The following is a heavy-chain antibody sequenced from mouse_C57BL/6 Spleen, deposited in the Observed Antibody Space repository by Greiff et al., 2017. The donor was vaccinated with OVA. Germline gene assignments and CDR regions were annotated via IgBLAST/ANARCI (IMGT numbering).Heavy chain of an antibody. V-gene: IGHV1-54*01. CDR2: INPGSGGT. Sequence: QVQLQQSGAELVRPGTSVKVSCKASGYAFTNYLIEWVKQRPGQGLEWIGVINPGSGGTNYNEKFKGKATLTADKSSSTAYMQLSSLTSEDSAVYFCARGDIYYYACYAMDYWGQGTSVTVSS. D-gene: IGHD1-1*01. J-gene: IGHJ4*01. CDR1: GYAFTNYL. CDR3: ARGDIYYYACYAMDY.